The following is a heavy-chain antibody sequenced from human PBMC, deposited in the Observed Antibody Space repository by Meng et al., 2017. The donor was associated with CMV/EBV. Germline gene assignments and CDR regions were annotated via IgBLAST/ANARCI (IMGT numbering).Heavy chain of an antibody. CDR1: GFTFDDYA. D-gene: IGHD5-24*01. V-gene: IGHV3-21*01. Sequence: GESLKISCAASGFTFDDYAMHWVRQAPGKGLEWVSSISSSSSYIYYADSVKGRFTISRDNAKNSLYLQMNSLRAEDTAVYYCARDKRFQGWFDPWGQGTLVTVSS. CDR3: ARDKRFQGWFDP. J-gene: IGHJ5*02. CDR2: ISSSSSYI.